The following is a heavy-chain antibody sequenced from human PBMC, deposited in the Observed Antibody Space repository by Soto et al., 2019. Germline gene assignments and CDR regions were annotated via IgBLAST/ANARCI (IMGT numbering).Heavy chain of an antibody. CDR3: AREPGYSSSWYYYYGMDV. CDR1: GFTFSSYL. J-gene: IGHJ6*02. CDR2: INSDGSST. Sequence: GGSLRLSCAASGFTFSSYLIHWVRQAPGKGLVWDSRINSDGSSTSYADSVKGRFTISRDNAKNTLYLQMNSLRAEDTAVYYCAREPGYSSSWYYYYGMDVWGQGTTVTVSS. V-gene: IGHV3-74*01. D-gene: IGHD6-13*01.